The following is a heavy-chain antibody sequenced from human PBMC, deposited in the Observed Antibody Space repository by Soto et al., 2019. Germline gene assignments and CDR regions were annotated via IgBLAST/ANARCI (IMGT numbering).Heavy chain of an antibody. J-gene: IGHJ5*02. CDR1: GGSISSGGYY. CDR2: IDYSGST. Sequence: QVQLQESGPGLVKPSQTLSLTCTVSGGSISSGGYYWSWIRQHPGKGLEGIGYIDYSGSTYYNPALKSRVTISVDASKNQSSLKLSSVTAAVTAVYYCARCRIQLWFSSWGQGTLVTVSS. CDR3: ARCRIQLWFSS. D-gene: IGHD5-18*01. V-gene: IGHV4-31*03.